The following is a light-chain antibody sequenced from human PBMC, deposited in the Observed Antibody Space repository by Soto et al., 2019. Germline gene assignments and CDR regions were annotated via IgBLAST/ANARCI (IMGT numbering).Light chain of an antibody. V-gene: IGLV1-40*01. CDR3: QSYDSNLSVV. CDR1: SSNIGTGYD. CDR2: GNS. Sequence: QSVLTQPXSVSXAPGQXVTIXCTGSSSNIGTGYDVHWYQQLPGTAPKLLIYGNSNRPSGVPDRFSGSKSGTSASLAITGLQAEDEADYYCQSYDSNLSVVFGGGTQLTVL. J-gene: IGLJ2*01.